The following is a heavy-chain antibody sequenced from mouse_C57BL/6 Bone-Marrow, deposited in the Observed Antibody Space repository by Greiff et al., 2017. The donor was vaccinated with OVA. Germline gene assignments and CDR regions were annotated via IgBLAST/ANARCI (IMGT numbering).Heavy chain of an antibody. CDR2: IDPSDSET. D-gene: IGHD2-3*01. V-gene: IGHV1-52*01. CDR3: ARVNDGYCVGY. J-gene: IGHJ2*01. CDR1: GYTFTSYW. Sequence: VQLQQPGAELVRPGSSVKLSCKASGYTFTSYWMHWVKQRPIQGLEWIGNIDPSDSETHYNQKFKDKATLTVDKSSSTAYMQLSSLTSEDSAVDYCARVNDGYCVGYWGQGTTLTVSS.